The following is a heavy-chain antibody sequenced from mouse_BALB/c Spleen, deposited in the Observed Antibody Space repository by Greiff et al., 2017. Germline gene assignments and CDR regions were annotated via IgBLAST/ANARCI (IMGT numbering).Heavy chain of an antibody. D-gene: IGHD1-1*01. CDR2: INPSNGGT. V-gene: IGHV1S81*02. CDR3: TRSDYGYAMDY. J-gene: IGHJ4*01. Sequence: VQLQQSGAELVKPGASVNLSCKASGYTFTSYYMYWVKQRPGQGLEWIGEINPSNGGTNFNEKFKSKATLTVDKSSSTAYMQLSSLTSEDSAVYYCTRSDYGYAMDYWGQGTSVTVSS. CDR1: GYTFTSYY.